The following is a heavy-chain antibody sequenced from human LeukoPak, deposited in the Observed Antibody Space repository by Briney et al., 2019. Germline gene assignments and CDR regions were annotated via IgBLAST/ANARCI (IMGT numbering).Heavy chain of an antibody. Sequence: PGGSLRLSCAASGFTVSSNYMSWVRQAPGKGLEWVSVIYSGGSTYYTDSVKGRFTISRDNSKNTLYLQMNSLRAEDTAVYYCAKVIVGATTYYYYYGMDVWGQGTTVTVSS. CDR1: GFTVSSNY. D-gene: IGHD1-26*01. CDR3: AKVIVGATTYYYYYGMDV. CDR2: IYSGGST. V-gene: IGHV3-66*01. J-gene: IGHJ6*02.